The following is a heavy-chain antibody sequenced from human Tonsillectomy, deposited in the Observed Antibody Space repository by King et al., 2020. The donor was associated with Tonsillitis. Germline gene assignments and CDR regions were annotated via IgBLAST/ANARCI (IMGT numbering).Heavy chain of an antibody. J-gene: IGHJ6*02. CDR3: TTDIATTGTGYYVMDV. D-gene: IGHD6-13*01. CDR2: IKSKSDGGTT. V-gene: IGHV3-15*01. Sequence: VQLVESGGGLVKPGGSLRLSCAASGFTFSNVWMTWVRQAPGKGLEWVGRIKSKSDGGTTDYAAPVKGRFTISRDDSKNTLYLQMNSLKSEDTAVYYCTTDIATTGTGYYVMDVWGQGTAVTVSS. CDR1: GFTFSNVW.